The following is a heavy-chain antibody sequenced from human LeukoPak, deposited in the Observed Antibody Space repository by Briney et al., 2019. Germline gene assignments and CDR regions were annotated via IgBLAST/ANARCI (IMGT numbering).Heavy chain of an antibody. D-gene: IGHD3-22*01. J-gene: IGHJ4*02. V-gene: IGHV3-23*01. CDR1: GFTFSSYA. Sequence: GGSLRLSCAASGFTFSSYAMSWVRQAPGKGLEWVPAISGSGGSTYYADSVKGRFTISRDNSKNTLYLQMNSLRAEDTAVYYCAGGFGMIVVQAYFDYWGQGTLVTVSS. CDR3: AGGFGMIVVQAYFDY. CDR2: ISGSGGST.